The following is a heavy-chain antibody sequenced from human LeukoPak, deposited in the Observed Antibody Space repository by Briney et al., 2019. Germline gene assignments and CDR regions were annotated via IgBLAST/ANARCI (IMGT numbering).Heavy chain of an antibody. J-gene: IGHJ5*02. CDR3: ARDAPQVPAAGVLAS. CDR2: MYSRGDT. V-gene: IGHV3-53*01. D-gene: IGHD6-13*01. CDR1: GFTVSDNY. Sequence: GGSLRLSCVASGFTVSDNYMSWVRQAPGKGLEWVSVMYSRGDTYYANSVRGRFTFSRDISKNTLYLQMDGLRNEDTAMYYCARDAPQVPAAGVLASWGQGTLVIVSS.